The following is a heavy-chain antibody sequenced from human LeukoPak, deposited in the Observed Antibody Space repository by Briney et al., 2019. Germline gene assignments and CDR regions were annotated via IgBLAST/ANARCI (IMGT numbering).Heavy chain of an antibody. CDR2: IYPGDSDT. D-gene: IGHD4-17*01. CDR3: ARRQTPDYGDPWGAFDI. J-gene: IGHJ3*02. CDR1: GYSFTSYW. Sequence: GESLKISCKGSGYSFTSYWIGWVRQMPGKGLEWMGIIYPGDSDTRYSPSFQGQVTISADKSISTAYLQWSSLKAADTATYYCARRQTPDYGDPWGAFDIWGQGTMATVSS. V-gene: IGHV5-51*01.